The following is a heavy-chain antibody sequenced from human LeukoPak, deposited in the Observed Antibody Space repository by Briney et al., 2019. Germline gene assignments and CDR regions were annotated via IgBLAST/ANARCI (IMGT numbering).Heavy chain of an antibody. CDR3: ARGGTGGYNNWFDP. V-gene: IGHV4-61*02. Sequence: SQTLSLTCTVSGGSVSSGGYYWNWIRPPAGNGLVWIARIYSSGSSNYNPSLQSPVTLSVDTSNSQFSLNLTSVNAADTAVYYCARGGTGGYNNWFDPWGQGTLVIVSS. D-gene: IGHD5-18*01. CDR1: GGSVSSGGYY. J-gene: IGHJ5*02. CDR2: IYSSGSS.